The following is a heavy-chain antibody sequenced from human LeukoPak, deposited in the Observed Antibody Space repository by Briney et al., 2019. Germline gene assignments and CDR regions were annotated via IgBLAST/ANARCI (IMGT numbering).Heavy chain of an antibody. D-gene: IGHD4-17*01. CDR3: ATYGDYGVLASDI. Sequence: SQTLSLTCAVSGGSISSGGYSWSWIRQPPGKGLEWIGYIYHSGSTYYNPSLKSRVTISVDRSKNQFSLKLSSVTAADTAVYYCATYGDYGVLASDIWGQGTMVTVSS. CDR1: GGSISSGGYS. CDR2: IYHSGST. J-gene: IGHJ3*02. V-gene: IGHV4-30-2*01.